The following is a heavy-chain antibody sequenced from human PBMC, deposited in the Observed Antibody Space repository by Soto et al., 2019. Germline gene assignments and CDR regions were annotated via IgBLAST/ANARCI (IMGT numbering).Heavy chain of an antibody. D-gene: IGHD2-15*01. CDR2: ISSSGSTI. Sequence: PGGSLRLSCAASGFTFSDYYMSWIRQAPGKGLEWVSYISSSGSTIYYADSVKGRFTISRDNAKNSLYLQMDSLRAEDTAVYYCARDAYCSGGSCYSGAFDIWGQGTMVTVSS. V-gene: IGHV3-11*01. CDR3: ARDAYCSGGSCYSGAFDI. J-gene: IGHJ3*02. CDR1: GFTFSDYY.